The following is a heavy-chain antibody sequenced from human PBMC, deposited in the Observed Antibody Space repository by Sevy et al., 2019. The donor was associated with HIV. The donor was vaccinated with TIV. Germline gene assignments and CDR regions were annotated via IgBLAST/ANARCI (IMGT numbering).Heavy chain of an antibody. D-gene: IGHD4-17*01. V-gene: IGHV3-9*01. J-gene: IGHJ4*02. CDR1: GFTFDDYA. CDR3: VKDRSYGGNSFDY. Sequence: GGSLRLSCAASGFTFDDYAMHWVRQAPGKGLEWVSGISWNSGSIGYADSVKGRFTISRDNAKNSLYLQMNSLRAEDTALYFCVKDRSYGGNSFDYWGQRTLVTVSS. CDR2: ISWNSGSI.